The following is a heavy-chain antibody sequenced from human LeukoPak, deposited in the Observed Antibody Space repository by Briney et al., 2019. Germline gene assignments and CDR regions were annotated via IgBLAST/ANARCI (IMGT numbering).Heavy chain of an antibody. Sequence: GGSLRLTCAASGVTFSGYAMSWVRQAPGKGLQWVSTISRSGDNTYYADSVKGRFTISRDNSKNTLYVRTNSLRAEDTAIYYCAKAGANWFDPWGQGTLVTVPS. CDR2: ISRSGDNT. D-gene: IGHD3-10*01. J-gene: IGHJ5*02. CDR3: AKAGANWFDP. V-gene: IGHV3-23*01. CDR1: GVTFSGYA.